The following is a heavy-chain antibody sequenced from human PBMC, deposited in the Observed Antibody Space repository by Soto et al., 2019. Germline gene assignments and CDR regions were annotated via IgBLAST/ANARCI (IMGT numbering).Heavy chain of an antibody. Sequence: QVQLVQSGAEVKKPGSSVKVSCKASGGTFSSYAISWVRQAPGQGLEWMGGIIPIFGTANYAQKFQGRVTITADESTSTAYMELSSLRSEDTAVYYCASLRYSGGWYGHNWFDPWGQGTLVTVSS. D-gene: IGHD6-19*01. CDR1: GGTFSSYA. J-gene: IGHJ5*02. V-gene: IGHV1-69*12. CDR3: ASLRYSGGWYGHNWFDP. CDR2: IIPIFGTA.